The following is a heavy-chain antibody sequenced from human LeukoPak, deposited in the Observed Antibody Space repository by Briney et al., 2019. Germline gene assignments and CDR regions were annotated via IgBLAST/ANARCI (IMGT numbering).Heavy chain of an antibody. CDR1: GGSISSGSYY. J-gene: IGHJ4*02. CDR2: IYYSGST. CDR3: ARGESGIYGDSSPDY. Sequence: PSQTLSLTCTVSGGSISSGSYYWSWIRQPPGKGLEWIGYIYYSGSTNYNPSLKSRVTISVDTSKNQFSLKLSSVTAADTAVYYCARGESGIYGDSSPDYWGQGTLVTVSS. D-gene: IGHD4-17*01. V-gene: IGHV4-61*01.